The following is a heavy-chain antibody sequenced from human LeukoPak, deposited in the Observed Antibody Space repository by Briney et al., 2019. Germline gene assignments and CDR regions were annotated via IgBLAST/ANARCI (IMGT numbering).Heavy chain of an antibody. Sequence: SETLSLTCTVSGGSISSYYWSWIRQPPGKGLEWIGYIYYSGSTNYNPSLKSRVTISVDTSKNQFSLKLSSVTAADTAVYYCARDLRYSRFDIWGRGTMVTVSS. V-gene: IGHV4-59*01. CDR2: IYYSGST. CDR3: ARDLRYSRFDI. J-gene: IGHJ3*02. D-gene: IGHD6-13*01. CDR1: GGSISSYY.